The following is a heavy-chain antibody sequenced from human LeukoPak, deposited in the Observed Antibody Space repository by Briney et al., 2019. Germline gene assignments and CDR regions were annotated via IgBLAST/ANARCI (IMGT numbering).Heavy chain of an antibody. J-gene: IGHJ4*02. CDR2: ISGSGGST. Sequence: GGSLRLSCAASGFTFSSYAMSWVRQAPGKGLEWVSAISGSGGSTYYADSVKGRFTISRDNSKNTLYLQMNSLRAKDTAVYYCAKDKVVRVTMVRADYWGQGTLVTVSS. CDR1: GFTFSSYA. CDR3: AKDKVVRVTMVRADY. V-gene: IGHV3-23*01. D-gene: IGHD3-10*01.